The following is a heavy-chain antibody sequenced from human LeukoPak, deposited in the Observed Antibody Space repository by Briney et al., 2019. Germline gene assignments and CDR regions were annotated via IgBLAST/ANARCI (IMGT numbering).Heavy chain of an antibody. D-gene: IGHD2-15*01. CDR1: GYTFTSYG. CDR3: ATVGHLGYCSGGSCS. Sequence: GASVKVSCKASGYTFTSYGISWVRQAPGQGLEWMGWISAYNGNTNYAQKFQGRVTTTEDTSTDTAYMELSSLRSEDTAVYYCATVGHLGYCSGGSCSWGQGTLATVSS. CDR2: ISAYNGNT. V-gene: IGHV1-18*01. J-gene: IGHJ4*02.